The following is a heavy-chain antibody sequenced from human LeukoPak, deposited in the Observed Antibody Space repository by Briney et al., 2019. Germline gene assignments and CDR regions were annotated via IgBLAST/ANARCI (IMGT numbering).Heavy chain of an antibody. V-gene: IGHV3-73*01. CDR1: GFTFSGPA. CDR2: IRSKANSYAT. CDR3: ITMVRGDYYYYGMDV. D-gene: IGHD3-10*01. J-gene: IGHJ6*04. Sequence: GGSVRLSCAASGFTFSGPAMHWVRQASGKGLELVCRIRSKANSYATAYAASVKGRFTISRDDSRNTAYLQMNSLKTEDTAVYYCITMVRGDYYYYGMDVWGKGTTVTVSS.